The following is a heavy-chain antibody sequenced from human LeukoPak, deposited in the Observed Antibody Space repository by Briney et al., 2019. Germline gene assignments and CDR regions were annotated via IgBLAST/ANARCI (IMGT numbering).Heavy chain of an antibody. CDR1: GYTLTELS. V-gene: IGHV1-24*01. Sequence: ASVKVSCKVSGYTLTELSMHWVRQAPGKGLEWMGGFDPEDGETIYAQKFQGRVTMTEDTSTDTAYMELSSLRSGDTAVYYCATGTGGGLLAAFDIWGQGTMVTVSS. D-gene: IGHD1-26*01. CDR3: ATGTGGGLLAAFDI. CDR2: FDPEDGET. J-gene: IGHJ3*02.